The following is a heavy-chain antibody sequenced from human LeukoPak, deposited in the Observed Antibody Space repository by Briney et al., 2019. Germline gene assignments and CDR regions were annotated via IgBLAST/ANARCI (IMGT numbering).Heavy chain of an antibody. CDR2: IYSGGST. CDR3: ARTLYDYVWGSYRHFDY. CDR1: GFTVSSNF. J-gene: IGHJ4*02. D-gene: IGHD3-16*02. Sequence: GGSLRLSCAASGFTVSSNFMSWVRQAPGKGLEWVSVIYSGGSTHYADSVKGRFTISRDNSKNTLYLQMNSLRAEDTAVYYCARTLYDYVWGSYRHFDYWGQGTLVTVSS. V-gene: IGHV3-66*01.